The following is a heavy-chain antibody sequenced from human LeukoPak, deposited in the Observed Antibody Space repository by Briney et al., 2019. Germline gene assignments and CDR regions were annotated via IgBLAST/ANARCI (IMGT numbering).Heavy chain of an antibody. Sequence: GGSLRLSCAASGFTFSSFAMHWVRQAPGKGLEYVSAISSYGDSTYYANSVKGRSTISRDNSKKTLYLQMGSLRAEDMAVYYCARDIYDYGDYGLNWYFDLWDRGTLVSVSS. CDR3: ARDIYDYGDYGLNWYFDL. CDR1: GFTFSSFA. V-gene: IGHV3-64*01. CDR2: ISSYGDST. J-gene: IGHJ2*01. D-gene: IGHD4-17*01.